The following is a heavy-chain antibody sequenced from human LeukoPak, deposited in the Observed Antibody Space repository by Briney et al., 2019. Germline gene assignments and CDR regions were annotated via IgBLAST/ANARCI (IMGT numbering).Heavy chain of an antibody. J-gene: IGHJ6*03. CDR3: ARGFVDYYYMDV. CDR2: INPNSGGT. V-gene: IGHV1-2*04. CDR1: GYTFTGYY. Sequence: ASVKVSCKASGYTFTGYYMHWVRQAPGQGLEWMGWINPNSGGTNYAQKFQGWVTMTRDTSISTAYMELSRLRSDDTAVYYCARGFVDYYYMDVWGKGTTVTVSS.